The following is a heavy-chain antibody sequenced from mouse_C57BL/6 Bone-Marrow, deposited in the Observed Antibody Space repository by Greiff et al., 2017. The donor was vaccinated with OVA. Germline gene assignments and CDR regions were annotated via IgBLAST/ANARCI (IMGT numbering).Heavy chain of an antibody. D-gene: IGHD2-10*01. CDR1: GFTIKDDY. J-gene: IGHJ2*01. CDR3: TTVPYFYFDY. V-gene: IGHV14-4*01. CDR2: IDPENGDT. Sequence: VHVKQSGAELVRPGASVKLSCTASGFTIKDDYMHWVKQRPEQGLEWIGWIDPENGDTEYASKFQGKATITADTSSNTAYLQLSSLTSEDTAVYYCTTVPYFYFDYGGQGTTLTVSS.